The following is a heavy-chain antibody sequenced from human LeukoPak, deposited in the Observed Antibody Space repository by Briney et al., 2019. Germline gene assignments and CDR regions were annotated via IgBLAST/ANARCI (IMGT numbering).Heavy chain of an antibody. CDR3: AKDFHSSGYYFEFWTFDY. D-gene: IGHD3-22*01. CDR2: ISGRGGST. V-gene: IGHV3-23*01. J-gene: IGHJ4*02. CDR1: GFTFSSYA. Sequence: GGSLRLSCAASGFTFSSYAMSWVRQAPGKGLEWVSAISGRGGSTYYADSVKGRFTISRDNSKNTLYLQMNSLRAEDTAVYYCAKDFHSSGYYFEFWTFDYWGQGTLVTVSS.